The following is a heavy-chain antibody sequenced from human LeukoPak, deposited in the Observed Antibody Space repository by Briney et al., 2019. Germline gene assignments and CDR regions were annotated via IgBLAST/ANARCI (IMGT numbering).Heavy chain of an antibody. J-gene: IGHJ4*02. V-gene: IGHV1-3*01. CDR2: INAGNGNT. D-gene: IGHD3-10*01. CDR3: ARDRWNYYGSGSFGDY. Sequence: ASVKVSCKASGYTFTSYARHWVRQAPGQRLEWMGWINAGNGNTKYSQKFQGRVTITRDTSASTAYMEPSSLRSEDTAVYYCARDRWNYYGSGSFGDYWGQGTLVTVSS. CDR1: GYTFTSYA.